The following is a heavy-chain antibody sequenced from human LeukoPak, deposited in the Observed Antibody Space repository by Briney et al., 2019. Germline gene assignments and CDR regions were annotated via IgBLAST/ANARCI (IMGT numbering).Heavy chain of an antibody. CDR3: ARDTDYDILTGYFDY. D-gene: IGHD3-9*01. Sequence: ASVKVSRKASGYTFTGYYMHWVRQAPGQGLEWMGWINPNSGGTNYAQKFQGRVTMTRDTSISTAYMELSRLRSDDTAVYYCARDTDYDILTGYFDYWGQGTLVTVSS. V-gene: IGHV1-2*02. CDR2: INPNSGGT. CDR1: GYTFTGYY. J-gene: IGHJ4*02.